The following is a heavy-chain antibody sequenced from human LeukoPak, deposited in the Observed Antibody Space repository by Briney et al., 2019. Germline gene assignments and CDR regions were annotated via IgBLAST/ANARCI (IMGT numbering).Heavy chain of an antibody. CDR2: IYTSGST. Sequence: SETLSLTCTVSGGSISSSSYYWSWIRQPAGKGLEWIGRIYTSGSTNYNPSLKSRVTMSVDTSKNQFSLKLSSVTAADTAVYYCAREIVPAAVFFDPWGQGTLVTVSS. D-gene: IGHD2-2*01. CDR1: GGSISSSSYY. V-gene: IGHV4-61*02. J-gene: IGHJ5*02. CDR3: AREIVPAAVFFDP.